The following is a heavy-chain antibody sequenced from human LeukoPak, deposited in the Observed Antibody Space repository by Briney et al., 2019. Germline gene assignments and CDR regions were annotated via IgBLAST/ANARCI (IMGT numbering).Heavy chain of an antibody. J-gene: IGHJ4*02. CDR2: IYTSGST. CDR3: ARHLRWTTLDY. CDR1: GGSISSYY. Sequence: SETLSLTCTVSGGSISSYYWSWIRQPPGKGLEWIGCIYTSGSTNYNPSLKSRVTMSVDTSKNQFSLKLSSVTAADTAVYYCARHLRWTTLDYWGQGTLVTVSS. V-gene: IGHV4-4*07. D-gene: IGHD3/OR15-3a*01.